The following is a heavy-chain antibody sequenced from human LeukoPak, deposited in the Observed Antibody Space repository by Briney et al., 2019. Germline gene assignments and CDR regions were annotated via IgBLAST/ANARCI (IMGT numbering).Heavy chain of an antibody. CDR3: ARGDIVVVPAAMGAFDI. CDR2: INPNSGGT. J-gene: IGHJ3*02. CDR1: GYTFTGYY. Sequence: GASVKVSCKASGYTFTGYYMHWVRQAPGQGLEWMGWINPNSGGTNYAQKDQGRVTMTRVTSISTAYMELRRLRSDDTAVYYCARGDIVVVPAAMGAFDIWGQGTMVTVSS. V-gene: IGHV1-2*02. D-gene: IGHD2-2*01.